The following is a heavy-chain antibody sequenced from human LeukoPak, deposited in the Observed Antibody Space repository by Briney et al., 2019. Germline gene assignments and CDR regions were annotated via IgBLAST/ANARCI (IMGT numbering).Heavy chain of an antibody. CDR3: ARVYDGKAFDI. Sequence: SVKVSFKASGYTFTGYYMHWVRQAPGQGLEWMGGIIPIFGTANYAQKFQGRVTITADKSTSTAYMELSSLRSEDTAVYYCARVYDGKAFDIWGQGTMVTVSS. CDR1: GYTFTGYY. CDR2: IIPIFGTA. J-gene: IGHJ3*02. D-gene: IGHD2/OR15-2a*01. V-gene: IGHV1-69*06.